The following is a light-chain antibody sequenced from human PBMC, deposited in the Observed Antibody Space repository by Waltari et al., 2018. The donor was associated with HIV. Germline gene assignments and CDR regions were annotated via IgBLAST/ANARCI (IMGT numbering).Light chain of an antibody. J-gene: IGLJ2*01. CDR2: NDS. CDR1: GIETAT. Sequence: SYALIQPPSMSASPVQPATLTCARLGIETATVHWYQHKSGQAPKVVIFNDSRRPSGTPDRFFGTNSGNTATLTINRVEAGDEADYYCQVWGSKSDIIFGGGTKLTV. CDR3: QVWGSKSDII. V-gene: IGLV3-21*02.